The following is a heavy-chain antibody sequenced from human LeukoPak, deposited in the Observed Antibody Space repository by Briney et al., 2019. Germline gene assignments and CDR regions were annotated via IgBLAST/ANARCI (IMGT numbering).Heavy chain of an antibody. V-gene: IGHV1-69*04. CDR2: IIPIFGIA. Sequence: SVKVSCKASGGTFSSYAISWVRQAPGQGLEWMGRIIPIFGIANYAQKFQGRVTITADKSTSTAYMELSSLRSEDTVVYYCAHDGIAAAGTNGGYWGQGTLVTVSS. D-gene: IGHD6-13*01. J-gene: IGHJ4*02. CDR3: AHDGIAAAGTNGGY. CDR1: GGTFSSYA.